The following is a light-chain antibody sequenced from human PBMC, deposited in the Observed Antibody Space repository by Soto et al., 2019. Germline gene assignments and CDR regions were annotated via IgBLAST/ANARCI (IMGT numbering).Light chain of an antibody. CDR1: QSVSSN. J-gene: IGKJ5*01. Sequence: EIVMPQSPATLSVSPVERGTLSCMASQSVSSNLAWYQQKPGQAPRLLIYDTSTRATGIPARFSGSGSGTEFTLTISSLQSEDFAVYYCQQYSNWPPIAFGQGTRLEIK. CDR3: QQYSNWPPIA. CDR2: DTS. V-gene: IGKV3-15*01.